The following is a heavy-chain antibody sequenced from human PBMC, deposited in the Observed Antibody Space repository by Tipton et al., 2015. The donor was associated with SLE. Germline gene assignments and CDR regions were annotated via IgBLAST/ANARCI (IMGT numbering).Heavy chain of an antibody. D-gene: IGHD3-9*01. CDR3: VRDKRYFDSPVKY. Sequence: TLSLTCSIYGGSFGGYYWGWIRQPPGKGLEWIGSIYYSGSTYYNPSLKSRVTILVDTPKNQFSLKLTSVTAADTAVYYCVRDKRYFDSPVKYWGQGILVTVSS. CDR1: GGSFGGYY. V-gene: IGHV4-39*07. CDR2: IYYSGST. J-gene: IGHJ4*02.